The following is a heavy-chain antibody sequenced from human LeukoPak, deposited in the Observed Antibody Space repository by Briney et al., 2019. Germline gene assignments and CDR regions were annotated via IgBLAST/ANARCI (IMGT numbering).Heavy chain of an antibody. D-gene: IGHD6-19*01. CDR1: GFTFGDYG. V-gene: IGHV3-20*04. Sequence: GGSLRLSCAASGFTFGDYGMSWVRQAPGKGLEWVSGINWNGGSTGYADSVKGRFTISRDNAKNSLYLQMNSLRAEDTAVYYCARDRVAVAEGTLGYWGQGTLVTVSS. CDR2: INWNGGST. J-gene: IGHJ4*02. CDR3: ARDRVAVAEGTLGY.